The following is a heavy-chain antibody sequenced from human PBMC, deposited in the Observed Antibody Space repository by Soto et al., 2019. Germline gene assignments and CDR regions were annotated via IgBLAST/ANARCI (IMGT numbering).Heavy chain of an antibody. D-gene: IGHD3-22*01. V-gene: IGHV1-3*01. CDR1: GYTFTSYA. CDR2: INGGNGNT. Sequence: ASVKVSCKASGYTFTSYAMHWVRQAPGQRLEWMGWINGGNGNTKYSQKFQGRVTITRDTSASTAYMELSSLKVEDTAVYYCAREPHEIGYYFDSRKLYGAWYWGQGILVTVSS. CDR3: AREPHEIGYYFDSRKLYGAWY. J-gene: IGHJ4*02.